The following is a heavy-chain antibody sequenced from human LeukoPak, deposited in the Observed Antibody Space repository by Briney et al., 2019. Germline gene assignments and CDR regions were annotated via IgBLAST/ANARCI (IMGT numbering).Heavy chain of an antibody. CDR1: GFTFSSYA. CDR3: VRVTGLELQACDY. J-gene: IGHJ4*02. D-gene: IGHD1-7*01. Sequence: PGRSLRLSCAASGFTFSSYAMHWVRQAPGKGLEWVAVISYDGSNKYYADSVKGRFTISRDNSKNTLYLQMNSLRAEDMAVYYCVRVTGLELQACDYWGQGTLVTVSS. V-gene: IGHV3-30-3*01. CDR2: ISYDGSNK.